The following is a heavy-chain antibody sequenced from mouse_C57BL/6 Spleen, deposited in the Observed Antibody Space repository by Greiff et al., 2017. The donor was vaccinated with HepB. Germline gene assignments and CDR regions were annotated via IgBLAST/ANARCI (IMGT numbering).Heavy chain of an antibody. CDR1: GFTFSSYA. D-gene: IGHD1-1*01. J-gene: IGHJ3*01. Sequence: EVQRVESGGGLVKPGGSLKLSCAASGFTFSSYAMSWVRRTPEKRLEWVATISDGGSYTYYPDNVKGRFTISRDNAKNNLYLQMSHLKSEDTAMYYCARGGIGYGSSNGGAWFAYWGQGTLVTVSA. CDR3: ARGGIGYGSSNGGAWFAY. CDR2: ISDGGSYT. V-gene: IGHV5-4*01.